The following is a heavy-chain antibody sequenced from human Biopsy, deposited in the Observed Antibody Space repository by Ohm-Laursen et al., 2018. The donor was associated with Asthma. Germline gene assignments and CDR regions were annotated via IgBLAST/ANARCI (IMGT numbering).Heavy chain of an antibody. CDR2: ITGTGGVT. CDR3: AKDEREYYGSDSKYMQPVPLGD. J-gene: IGHJ4*02. CDR1: GFMLSNYV. Sequence: LRLSLAHSGFMLSNYVMSWVRQTPGKGLECVSRITGTGGVTYYADSVKARFTISRDKSDYTLNLQMNSLTAEETAVYHCAKDEREYYGSDSKYMQPVPLGDWGQGTVVIVSA. D-gene: IGHD3-10*01. V-gene: IGHV3-23*01.